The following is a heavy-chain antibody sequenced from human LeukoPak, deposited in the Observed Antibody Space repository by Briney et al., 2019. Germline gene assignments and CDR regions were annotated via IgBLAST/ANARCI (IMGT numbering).Heavy chain of an antibody. CDR1: GFTFSSYW. D-gene: IGHD5-18*01. V-gene: IGHV3-23*01. Sequence: HSGGSLRLSCAASGFTFSSYWMSWVRQAPGKGLEWVSAISGSGGSTYYADSVKGRFTISRDNSKNTLYLQMNSLRAEDTAVYYCHLTDLRTAMVQGFLDYWGQGTLVTVSS. CDR2: ISGSGGST. J-gene: IGHJ4*02. CDR3: HLTDLRTAMVQGFLDY.